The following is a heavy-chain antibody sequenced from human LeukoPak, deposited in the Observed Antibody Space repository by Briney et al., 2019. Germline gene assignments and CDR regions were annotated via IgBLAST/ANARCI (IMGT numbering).Heavy chain of an antibody. Sequence: GGSLRLSCAASGITSSRYAVSWVRQAPGKGLEWVSAISGTAANTNYADSVKGRFTISRDNSKNALYLQMNSLRADDTAVYYCAKEAIAHSNSDSWVEYWGQGTLVTVSS. J-gene: IGHJ4*02. CDR1: GITSSRYA. CDR2: ISGTAANT. V-gene: IGHV3-23*01. D-gene: IGHD6-6*01. CDR3: AKEAIAHSNSDSWVEY.